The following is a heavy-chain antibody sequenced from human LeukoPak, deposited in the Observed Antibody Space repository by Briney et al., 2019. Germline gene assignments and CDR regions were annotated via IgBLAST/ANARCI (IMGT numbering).Heavy chain of an antibody. D-gene: IGHD3-22*01. V-gene: IGHV3-20*04. Sequence: GGSLRLSCAASGFTFDDYGMSWVRQAPGKGLEWVSGINWNGGSTGYADSVKGRFTIPRDNAKNSLYLQMNSLRAEDTALYYCARVKANYDSSGYYPWYFDYWGQGTLVTVSS. CDR1: GFTFDDYG. J-gene: IGHJ4*02. CDR2: INWNGGST. CDR3: ARVKANYDSSGYYPWYFDY.